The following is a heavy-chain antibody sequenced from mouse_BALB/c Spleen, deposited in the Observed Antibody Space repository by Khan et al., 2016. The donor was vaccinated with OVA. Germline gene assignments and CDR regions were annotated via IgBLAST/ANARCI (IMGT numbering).Heavy chain of an antibody. CDR3: AKPYYAHYYAMDY. D-gene: IGHD2-10*01. CDR1: GFSLTDYG. J-gene: IGHJ4*01. V-gene: IGHV2-6-5*01. CDR2: IWGGGTT. Sequence: QVQLKESGPGLVAPSQSLSITCTVSGFSLTDYGVSWIRQPPGKGLEWLGLIWGGGTTYYNSALKSRLSISKDNSKSQVFLKMNSLQTDDTAMYYWAKPYYAHYYAMDYWGQGTSVTVSS.